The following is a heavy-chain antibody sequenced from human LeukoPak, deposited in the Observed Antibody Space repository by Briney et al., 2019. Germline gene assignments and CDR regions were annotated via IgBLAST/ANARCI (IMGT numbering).Heavy chain of an antibody. D-gene: IGHD1-1*01. V-gene: IGHV4-4*07. CDR3: VLERRYFDY. CDR1: GGSISSYY. J-gene: IGHJ4*02. Sequence: SETLSLTXTVSGGSISSYYWSWIRQPAGKGVEWIGRIYTSGSTNYNPSLKSRVTMSVDTSKNQFSLKLSSVTAADTAVHYCVLERRYFDYWGQGTLVTVSS. CDR2: IYTSGST.